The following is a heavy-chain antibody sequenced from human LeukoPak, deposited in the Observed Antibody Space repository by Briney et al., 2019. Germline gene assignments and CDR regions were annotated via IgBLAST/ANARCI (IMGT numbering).Heavy chain of an antibody. V-gene: IGHV4-59*11. Sequence: PSETLSLTCSVSGGSMSSHYWNWIRQPPGKGLEWIGYVYDTESTNYNPSLKSRVTISADTSQNQFSLKLTSVTAADTALYYCARAGYSIIWYEATFFDHWGQGILVTVSS. CDR3: ARAGYSIIWYEATFFDH. CDR2: VYDTEST. J-gene: IGHJ4*02. CDR1: GGSMSSHY. D-gene: IGHD6-13*01.